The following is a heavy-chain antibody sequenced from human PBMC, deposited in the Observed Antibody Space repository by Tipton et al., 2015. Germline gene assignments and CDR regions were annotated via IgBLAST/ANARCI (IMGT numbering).Heavy chain of an antibody. CDR2: ILHRGTT. Sequence: TLSLTCTVSGASISSPNSFWGWIRQSPGKGLEWIGSILHRGTTYYNPSLRSRVSPSIDTSSNQFSLSLTSVTAADTALYYCARHVFIQGSWYQWFDPWGQGTLVTVS. V-gene: IGHV4-39*01. D-gene: IGHD6-13*01. J-gene: IGHJ5*02. CDR3: ARHVFIQGSWYQWFDP. CDR1: GASISSPNSF.